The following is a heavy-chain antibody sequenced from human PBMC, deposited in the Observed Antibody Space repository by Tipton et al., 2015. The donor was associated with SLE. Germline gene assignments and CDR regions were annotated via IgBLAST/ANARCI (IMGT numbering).Heavy chain of an antibody. Sequence: QVQLVQSGAEVKKPGASVKVSCKASGYTFTSYGISWVRQAPGQGLEWMGWISAYNGNTNYAQKLQGRVTMTTDTSTSTAYMELSSLRSEDTAVYYCARRKSSSWANYSYYGMDVWGQGTTVTVSS. CDR3: ARRKSSSWANYSYYGMDV. V-gene: IGHV1-18*01. D-gene: IGHD6-13*01. J-gene: IGHJ6*02. CDR1: GYTFTSYG. CDR2: ISAYNGNT.